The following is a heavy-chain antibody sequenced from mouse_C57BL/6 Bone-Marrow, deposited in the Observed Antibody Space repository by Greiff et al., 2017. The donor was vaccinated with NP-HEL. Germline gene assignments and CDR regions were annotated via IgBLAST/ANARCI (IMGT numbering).Heavy chain of an antibody. V-gene: IGHV1-81*01. D-gene: IGHD4-1*01. CDR3: ARSLLGY. CDR1: GYTFTSYG. CDR2: IYPRSGNT. J-gene: IGHJ2*01. Sequence: VKLMESGAELARPGASVKLSCKASGYTFTSYGISWVKQRTGQGLEWIGEIYPRSGNTYYNEKFNGKATLTADKSSSTAYMELRSLTSEDSAVYFCARSLLGYWGQGTTLTVSS.